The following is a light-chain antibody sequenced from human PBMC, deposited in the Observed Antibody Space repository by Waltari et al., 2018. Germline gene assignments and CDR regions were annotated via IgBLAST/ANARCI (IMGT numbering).Light chain of an antibody. J-gene: IGKJ4*01. V-gene: IGKV2-28*01. CDR3: MQALQAPPT. CDR2: RGS. Sequence: DIVMTQSPLSLPVTSGEPASISCTSSQSLLYANGYSYLNWYLQKPGQSPQLLIYRGSNRASGVPDRFSGSGSGTDFILKISRVEAEDVGVYYCMQALQAPPTFGGGTKVEIK. CDR1: QSLLYANGYSY.